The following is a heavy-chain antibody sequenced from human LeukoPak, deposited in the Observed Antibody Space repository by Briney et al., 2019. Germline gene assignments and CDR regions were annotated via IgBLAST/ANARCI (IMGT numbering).Heavy chain of an antibody. D-gene: IGHD3-16*02. Sequence: PGGSLRLSCAASGFIFSSYEMNWVRQAPGKGLEWVSYISSSGSTIYYADSVKGRFTISRDNAKNSLYLQMNSLRAEDTAVYYCASEEYYDYVWGSYRPPSWGQGTLVTVSS. CDR2: ISSSGSTI. CDR1: GFIFSSYE. CDR3: ASEEYYDYVWGSYRPPS. V-gene: IGHV3-48*03. J-gene: IGHJ4*02.